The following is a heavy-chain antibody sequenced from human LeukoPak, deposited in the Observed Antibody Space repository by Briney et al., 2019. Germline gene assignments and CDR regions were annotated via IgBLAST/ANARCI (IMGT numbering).Heavy chain of an antibody. CDR1: GYTFTSYA. J-gene: IGHJ4*02. V-gene: IGHV1-3*01. CDR3: AGSVVAATQIGFHY. Sequence: GASVKVSCKASGYTFTSYAMHWVRQAPGQRLEWMGWINAGNGNTKYSQKFQGRVTITRDTSASTAYMELSSLRSEDTAVYYCAGSVVAATQIGFHYWGQGTLVSVSP. CDR2: INAGNGNT. D-gene: IGHD2-15*01.